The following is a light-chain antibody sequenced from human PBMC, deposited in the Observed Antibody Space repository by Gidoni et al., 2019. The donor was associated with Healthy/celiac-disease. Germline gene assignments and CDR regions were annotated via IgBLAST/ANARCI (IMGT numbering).Light chain of an antibody. J-gene: IGKJ4*02. CDR3: QQSYSTPPKT. Sequence: DLQMTQSPPYLSASVGDRVTITCRASQSISSYLNWYQQKPGKAPKLLIYAASSLQSGVPSRFSGSGSGTDFTLTISSLQPEDFATYYCQQSYSTPPKTFGGGTKVEIK. CDR1: QSISSY. CDR2: AAS. V-gene: IGKV1-39*01.